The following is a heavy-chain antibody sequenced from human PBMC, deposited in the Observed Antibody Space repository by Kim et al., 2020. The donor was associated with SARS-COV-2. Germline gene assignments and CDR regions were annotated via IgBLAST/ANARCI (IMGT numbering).Heavy chain of an antibody. Sequence: SETLSLTCAVYGGSFSGYYWSWIRQPPGKGLEWMGEINHSGSTNYNPSLKSRVTISVDTSKNQFSLKLSAVTAADTAVYYCARATRQWLVNYYYYYMDV. D-gene: IGHD6-19*01. CDR2: INHSGST. V-gene: IGHV4-34*01. J-gene: IGHJ6*03. CDR1: GGSFSGYY. CDR3: ARATRQWLVNYYYYYMDV.